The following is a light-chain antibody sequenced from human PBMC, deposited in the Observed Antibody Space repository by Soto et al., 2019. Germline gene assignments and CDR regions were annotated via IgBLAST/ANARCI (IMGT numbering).Light chain of an antibody. Sequence: DIQMTQSPSSLSASVGDRVTITCQTSQNIRTYLNWYQHRPRKAPRLLIYAASNLQSGVPSRFSGRGSETHFSLTITRLEPEDFATYYCQQTYTTLSFGGGTKVDI. V-gene: IGKV1-39*01. CDR3: QQTYTTLS. J-gene: IGKJ4*01. CDR2: AAS. CDR1: QNIRTY.